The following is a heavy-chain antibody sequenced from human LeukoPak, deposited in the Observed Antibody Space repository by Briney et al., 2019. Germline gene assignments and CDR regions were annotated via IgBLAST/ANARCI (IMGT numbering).Heavy chain of an antibody. D-gene: IGHD6-19*01. V-gene: IGHV3-13*01. CDR1: GFTFSSYD. Sequence: PGGSLRLSCAASGFTFSSYDMHWVRQVAGKGLEWVSSIGTIGDTFYPGSVKGRFTISRENAKNSLYLQMNSLRAGDTAVYYCARATVIGTVPVPGFLDVWGKGTTVTVSS. CDR3: ARATVIGTVPVPGFLDV. CDR2: IGTIGDT. J-gene: IGHJ6*04.